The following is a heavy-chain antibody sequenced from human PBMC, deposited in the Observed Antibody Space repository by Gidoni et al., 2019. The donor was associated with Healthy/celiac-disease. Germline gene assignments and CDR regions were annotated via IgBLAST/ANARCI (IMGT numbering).Heavy chain of an antibody. D-gene: IGHD6-19*01. CDR2: ISGSGGST. J-gene: IGHJ4*02. Sequence: EVQLLESGGGLVQPGGSLRLSCAASGFTFSSYAMSWVRQAPGKGLEWVSDISGSGGSTYYADSVKGRFTISRDNSKNTLYLQMNSLRAEDTAVYYCAKNGEQWLVRGYFDYWGQGTLVTVSS. CDR1: GFTFSSYA. CDR3: AKNGEQWLVRGYFDY. V-gene: IGHV3-23*01.